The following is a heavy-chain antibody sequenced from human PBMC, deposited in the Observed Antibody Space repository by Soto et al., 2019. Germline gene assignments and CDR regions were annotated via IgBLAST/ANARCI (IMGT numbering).Heavy chain of an antibody. Sequence: PGGSLRLSCAASGFTLSDYTMNWVRQAPGKGLEWVSSISSSGDYIYYADSLKGRFTISRDSPKSSLYLQMNSLRAEDTAVYYCTRDRKGETNVSGYRGQRTXVTVSS. CDR1: GFTLSDYT. CDR2: ISSSGDYI. CDR3: TRDRKGETNVSGY. D-gene: IGHD1-26*01. J-gene: IGHJ4*02. V-gene: IGHV3-21*01.